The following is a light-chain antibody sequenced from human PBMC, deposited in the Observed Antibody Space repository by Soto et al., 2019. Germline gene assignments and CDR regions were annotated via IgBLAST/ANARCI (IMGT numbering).Light chain of an antibody. CDR3: QQLNTYPLT. Sequence: DIQMTQSPFTLSASVGNRVTITCRASQGISSYLAWYQQRPGKAPKLLIYAASTLQSGVPSRFSGSESGTEFTLTISSLQPEDFATYYCQQLNTYPLTFGGGTKVDIK. V-gene: IGKV1-9*01. J-gene: IGKJ4*01. CDR1: QGISSY. CDR2: AAS.